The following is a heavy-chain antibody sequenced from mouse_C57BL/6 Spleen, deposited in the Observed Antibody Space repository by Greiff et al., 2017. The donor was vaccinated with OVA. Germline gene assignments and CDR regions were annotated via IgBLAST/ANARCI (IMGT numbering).Heavy chain of an antibody. V-gene: IGHV1-81*01. CDR3: ARLDYKNYVCFDV. Sequence: VKLVESGAELARPGASVKLSCKASGYTFTSYGIRWVKQRPGQGLEWIGEIYPRSGNTYYNEKFKGKATMTADKSSSTAYMELRSLTSEDSAVYFCARLDYKNYVCFDVWGTGTTVTVSS. CDR2: IYPRSGNT. J-gene: IGHJ1*03. D-gene: IGHD2-5*01. CDR1: GYTFTSYG.